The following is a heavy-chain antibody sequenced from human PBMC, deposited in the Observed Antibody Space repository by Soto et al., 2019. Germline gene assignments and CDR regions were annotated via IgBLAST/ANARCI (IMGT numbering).Heavy chain of an antibody. Sequence: EVQLLESGGGLVQPGGSLRLSCAASGFTFSSYAMSWVRQAPGKGLEWVSAISGSVGSTYYADSVKGRFTISRDNSTNTLYLQMNRLRAEDTAVYYCAKEMAIVVVPAAIGYYYYGMDVWGQGPTVTVSS. CDR3: AKEMAIVVVPAAIGYYYYGMDV. CDR2: ISGSVGST. V-gene: IGHV3-23*01. CDR1: GFTFSSYA. J-gene: IGHJ6*02. D-gene: IGHD2-2*01.